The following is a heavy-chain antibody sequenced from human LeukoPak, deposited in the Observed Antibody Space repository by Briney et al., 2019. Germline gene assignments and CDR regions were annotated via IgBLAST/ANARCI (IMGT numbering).Heavy chain of an antibody. J-gene: IGHJ4*02. CDR2: ISSSGSTI. Sequence: GGSLRLSCAASGFTFSDYYMSWIRQAPGKGLEWVSYISSSGSTIYYADSVKGRFTISRDNAKNSLYLQMNSLRAEDTAVYYCASMYYDILTGYYSGFDYWGQGTLVTVSS. CDR1: GFTFSDYY. V-gene: IGHV3-11*04. D-gene: IGHD3-9*01. CDR3: ASMYYDILTGYYSGFDY.